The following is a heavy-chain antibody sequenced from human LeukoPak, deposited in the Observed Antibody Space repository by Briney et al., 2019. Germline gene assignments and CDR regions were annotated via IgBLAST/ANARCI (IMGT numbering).Heavy chain of an antibody. V-gene: IGHV3-48*01. D-gene: IGHD2-21*01. CDR3: ARVGRDHIVVAYYMDV. CDR2: ISSSSSTI. Sequence: GGSLRLSCAASGFTFSSYSMNWVRQAPGKGLEWVSYISSSSSTIYYADSVKGRFTISRDNAKNSLYLQMNSLRAEDTAVYYCARVGRDHIVVAYYMDVWGKGTTVTVSS. CDR1: GFTFSSYS. J-gene: IGHJ6*03.